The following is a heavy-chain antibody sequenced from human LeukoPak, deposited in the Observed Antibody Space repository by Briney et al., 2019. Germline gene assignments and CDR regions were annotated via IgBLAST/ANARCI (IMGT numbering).Heavy chain of an antibody. Sequence: GGSLKLSCAASGFTFSIYAMSWVRQAPGKGLQWVSSITSRGESTWYVDSVKGRFTITRDNSENTLYLQMHSLRAEDTAVYYCARDRPNYYGSDGHYYRRDGDYWGRGTLVSVSS. CDR2: ITSRGEST. J-gene: IGHJ4*02. CDR3: ARDRPNYYGSDGHYYRRDGDY. CDR1: GFTFSIYA. D-gene: IGHD3-22*01. V-gene: IGHV3-23*01.